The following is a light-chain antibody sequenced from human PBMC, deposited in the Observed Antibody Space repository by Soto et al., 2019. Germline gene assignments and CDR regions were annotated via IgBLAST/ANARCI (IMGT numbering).Light chain of an antibody. CDR2: KAS. CDR3: QQYNSYRA. Sequence: DIQMTQSPSTLSASVGDRVTITCRASQSIKSWLAWHQQKPGKAPKLLISKASSLESGVPSRFSGSGSGTESPLTSSSQQDDYFATYYCQQYNSYRAFGQGTKVEI. CDR1: QSIKSW. V-gene: IGKV1-5*03. J-gene: IGKJ1*01.